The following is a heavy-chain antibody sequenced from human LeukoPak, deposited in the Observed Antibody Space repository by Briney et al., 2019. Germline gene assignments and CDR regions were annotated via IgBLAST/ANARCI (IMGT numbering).Heavy chain of an antibody. CDR2: IYHSGST. D-gene: IGHD2-15*01. CDR3: ARLDCSGGSCYSGTYYFDC. Sequence: SGTLSLTCVVSSYSISSGYYWGWIRQPPGKGLEWIGSIYHSGSTYYNPSLKSRVTISVDTSKNKFSLRLNSVTAADTAVYYCARLDCSGGSCYSGTYYFDCWGQGTLVTVSS. CDR1: SYSISSGYY. V-gene: IGHV4-38-2*01. J-gene: IGHJ4*02.